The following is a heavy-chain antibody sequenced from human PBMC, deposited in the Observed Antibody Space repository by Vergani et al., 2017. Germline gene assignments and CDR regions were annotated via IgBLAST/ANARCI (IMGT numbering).Heavy chain of an antibody. V-gene: IGHV3-66*02. J-gene: IGHJ6*02. CDR2: IYSGGST. CDR3: ARDFTYSYDSSGYYNYYGMDV. CDR1: GFTVSSNY. Sequence: EVQLVESGGGLVQPGGSLRLSCAASGFTVSSNYMSWVRQAPGKGLEWVSVIYSGGSTYYADSVKGRFTISRDHSKTTLYLQMNSLRAEDTAVYYCARDFTYSYDSSGYYNYYGMDVWGQGTTVTVSS. D-gene: IGHD3-22*01.